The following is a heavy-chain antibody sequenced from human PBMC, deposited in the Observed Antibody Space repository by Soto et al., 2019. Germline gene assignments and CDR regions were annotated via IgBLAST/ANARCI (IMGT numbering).Heavy chain of an antibody. CDR1: GFTFSSYE. Sequence: PGGSLRLSCAASGFTFSSYEMNWVRQAPGKGLEWVSYISSSGSTIYYADSVKGRFTISRDNDKNSLYLQMNSLRAEDTAVYYCLGRVIAARLRGARYYYGMDVWGQGTTVTVSS. D-gene: IGHD6-6*01. J-gene: IGHJ6*02. CDR3: LGRVIAARLRGARYYYGMDV. V-gene: IGHV3-48*03. CDR2: ISSSGSTI.